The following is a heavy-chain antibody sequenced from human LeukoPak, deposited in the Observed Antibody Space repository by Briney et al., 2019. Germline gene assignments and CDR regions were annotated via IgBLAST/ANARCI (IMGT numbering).Heavy chain of an antibody. CDR1: GFTFDDYA. J-gene: IGHJ4*02. V-gene: IGHV3-9*01. CDR2: ISWNSGSI. Sequence: GGSLRLSCAASGFTFDDYAMHWVRQAPGKGLEWVSGISWNSGSIGYADSVKGRFTISRDNAKNSLYLQMNSLRAEDTALYYCASHEGYWGQGTLVTVSS. CDR3: ASHEGY.